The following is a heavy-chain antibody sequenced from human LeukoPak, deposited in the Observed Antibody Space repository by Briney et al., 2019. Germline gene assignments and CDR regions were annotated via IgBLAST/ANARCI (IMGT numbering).Heavy chain of an antibody. J-gene: IGHJ4*02. V-gene: IGHV4-34*01. CDR3: ARGLQWLVKYYFDY. CDR2: INHSGST. CDR1: GGSFSGYY. Sequence: ASETLSLTCAVYGGSFSGYYWSWIRQPPGKGLEWIGEINHSGSTNYNPSLKSRVTISVDTSKNQFSLKLSSVTAADTAVYYCARGLQWLVKYYFDYWGQGTLVTVPS. D-gene: IGHD6-19*01.